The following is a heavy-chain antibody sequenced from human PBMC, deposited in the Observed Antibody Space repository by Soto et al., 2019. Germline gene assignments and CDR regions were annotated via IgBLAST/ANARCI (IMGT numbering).Heavy chain of an antibody. V-gene: IGHV6-1*01. CDR1: GDSVSSNSAA. CDR3: ARGVYAGTTYPYYYYGMDV. Sequence: PSQTLSLTCAISGDSVSSNSAAWNWIRQSPSRGLEWLGRTYYRSKWYNDYAVSVKSRITINPDTSKNQFSLQLNSVTPEDTAVYYCARGVYAGTTYPYYYYGMDVWGQGTTVTVPS. CDR2: TYYRSKWYN. D-gene: IGHD1-7*01. J-gene: IGHJ6*02.